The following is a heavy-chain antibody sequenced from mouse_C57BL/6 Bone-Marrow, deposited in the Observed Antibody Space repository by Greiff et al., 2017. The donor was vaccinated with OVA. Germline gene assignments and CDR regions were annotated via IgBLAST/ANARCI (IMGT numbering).Heavy chain of an antibody. CDR1: GYAFSSSW. D-gene: IGHD2-13*01. V-gene: IGHV1-82*01. CDR2: IYPGDGDT. Sequence: QVQLKESGPELVKPGASVKISCKASGYAFSSSWMNWVKQRPGKGLEWIGRIYPGDGDTNYNGKFKGKAALTADKSSSTAYMQLRSLTSEYSAFYFCARHEDGVYASYFYSWGRGTTLTVSS. J-gene: IGHJ2*01. CDR3: ARHEDGVYASYFYS.